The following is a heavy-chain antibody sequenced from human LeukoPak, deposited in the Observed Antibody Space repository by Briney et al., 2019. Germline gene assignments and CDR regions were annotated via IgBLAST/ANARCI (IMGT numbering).Heavy chain of an antibody. J-gene: IGHJ4*02. CDR2: ISGYNGQT. CDR3: ARDPRSAFEFWRGYSGFDY. V-gene: IGHV1-18*04. D-gene: IGHD3-3*01. CDR1: GYTFTDYG. Sequence: ASVKVSCKASGYTFTDYGFSWVRQAPGQGLEWMGWISGYNGQTEYAENFQGRVIMTRDTSTSTVYMELRSLRSDDTARYYCARDPRSAFEFWRGYSGFDYWGQGTQVTVSS.